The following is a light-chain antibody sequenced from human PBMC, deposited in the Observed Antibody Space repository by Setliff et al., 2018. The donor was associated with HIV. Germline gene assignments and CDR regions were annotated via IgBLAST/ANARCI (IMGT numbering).Light chain of an antibody. CDR3: SSYTTSATVL. J-gene: IGLJ3*02. CDR1: SSDIGSYDY. CDR2: EVS. V-gene: IGLV2-14*01. Sequence: QSVLTQPASVSGSPGQWITISCTGTSSDIGSYDYVSWYQQHPGRAPQLMISEVSNRPSGVSHRFSGSKSGNTASLTISGLQAEDEADYYCSSYTTSATVLFGGGT.